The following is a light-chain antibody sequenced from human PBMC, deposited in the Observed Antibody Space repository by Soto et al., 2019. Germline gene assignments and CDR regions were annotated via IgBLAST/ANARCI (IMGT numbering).Light chain of an antibody. CDR1: QTVRTY. CDR3: QQSYNTPVT. V-gene: IGKV1-39*01. J-gene: IGKJ5*01. Sequence: DIKMTQSPASLSASVEARVTITSRASQTVRTYLNWYQQKPGKAPKLLIYAASNLQSGVPSRFSGSGSGTDCTLTITSLRPEDFATYWCQQSYNTPVTFGQGTRLEI. CDR2: AAS.